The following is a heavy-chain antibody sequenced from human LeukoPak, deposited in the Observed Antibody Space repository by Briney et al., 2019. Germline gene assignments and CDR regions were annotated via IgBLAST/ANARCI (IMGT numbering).Heavy chain of an antibody. D-gene: IGHD1-26*01. J-gene: IGHJ5*02. CDR1: GYTFTGYY. CDR3: ARDRYSGSYRFDP. Sequence: ASVKVSCKASGYTFTGYYMHWVRQAPGQGLEWMGWMNPNSGNTGYAQKFQGRVTITRNTSISTAYMELSSLRSEDTAVYYCARDRYSGSYRFDPWGQGTLVTVSS. V-gene: IGHV1-8*03. CDR2: MNPNSGNT.